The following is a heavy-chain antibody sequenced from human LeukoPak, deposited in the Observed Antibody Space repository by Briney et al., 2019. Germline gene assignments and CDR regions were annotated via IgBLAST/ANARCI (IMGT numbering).Heavy chain of an antibody. J-gene: IGHJ4*02. CDR2: ISSAGTT. V-gene: IGHV3-66*01. Sequence: GGSLRLSCAASGFTVSSSYMSWVRQAPGKGLEWVSIISSAGTTYYADSVKGRFTISRDSSKNTVYLQVNSLRDEDTAVYYCARDLEAANTYYFDYWGQGTMVTVSS. CDR1: GFTVSSSY. CDR3: ARDLEAANTYYFDY. D-gene: IGHD6-13*01.